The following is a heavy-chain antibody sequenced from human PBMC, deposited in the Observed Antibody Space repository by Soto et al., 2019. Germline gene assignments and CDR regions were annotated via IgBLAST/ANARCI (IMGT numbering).Heavy chain of an antibody. CDR2: ISYDGSNK. CDR3: AKDGGWQDLPPTSLDY. D-gene: IGHD6-19*01. CDR1: GFTFSSYG. J-gene: IGHJ4*02. Sequence: GGSLRLSCAASGFTFSSYGMHWVRQAPGKGLEWVAVISYDGSNKYYADSVKGRFTISRDNSKNTLYLQMNSLRAEDTAVYYCAKDGGWQDLPPTSLDYWGQGTLVTVSS. V-gene: IGHV3-30*18.